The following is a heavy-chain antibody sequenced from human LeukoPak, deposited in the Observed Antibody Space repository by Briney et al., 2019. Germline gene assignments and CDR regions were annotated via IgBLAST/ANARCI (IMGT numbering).Heavy chain of an antibody. CDR2: IWYDGSNK. CDR1: GFTFSSYG. J-gene: IGHJ4*02. V-gene: IGHV3-33*01. D-gene: IGHD3-22*01. CDR3: ARDSQNYYDSSGHWIY. Sequence: GGSLRLSCAASGFTFSSYGMHWVRQAPGKGLEWVAVIWYDGSNKYYADSVKGRFTISRDNSNNTLYLQMNSLRAEDTAVYYCARDSQNYYDSSGHWIYWGQGTLVTVSS.